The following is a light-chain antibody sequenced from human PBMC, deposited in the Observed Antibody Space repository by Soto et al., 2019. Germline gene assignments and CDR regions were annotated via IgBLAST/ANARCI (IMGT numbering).Light chain of an antibody. CDR1: QSVKTK. J-gene: IGKJ1*01. CDR3: QQYSDWPLWT. Sequence: EIVMTQSPDTLSVSPGERASLSCRASQSVKTKLAWYQKKPGQPPRLLIYGASIRATGIPARFSGSGSGTEFTLTISSLQSEDFAVYYCQQYSDWPLWTFGQGTKVESK. V-gene: IGKV3-15*01. CDR2: GAS.